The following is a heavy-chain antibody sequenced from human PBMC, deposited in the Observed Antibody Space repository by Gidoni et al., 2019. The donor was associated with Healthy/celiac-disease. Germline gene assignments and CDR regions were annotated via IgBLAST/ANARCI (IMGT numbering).Heavy chain of an antibody. D-gene: IGHD3-10*01. V-gene: IGHV4-39*01. J-gene: IGHJ4*02. CDR3: ARHRRGGFMVRGVTLPFDY. CDR1: GGSISSRSYY. Sequence: QLQLQESGPGLVKPSETLSLTCTVSGGSISSRSYYWGWIRQPPGKGLEWIGSLYYSGSTYYNPSLKSRVTISVDTSKNQFSLKLSSVTAADTAVYYCARHRRGGFMVRGVTLPFDYWGQGTLVTVSS. CDR2: LYYSGST.